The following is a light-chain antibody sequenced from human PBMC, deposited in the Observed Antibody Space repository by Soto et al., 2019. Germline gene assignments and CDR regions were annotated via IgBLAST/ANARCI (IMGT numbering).Light chain of an antibody. J-gene: IGKJ3*01. CDR3: QQYNNWPLLT. CDR2: GAS. V-gene: IGKV3-15*01. CDR1: QSVSSN. Sequence: EIVMTQSPATLSVSPGERATLSCRASQSVSSNLAWYQQKPGQAPRLLIYGASTRATGIPARFSGSGSGTAFTPTTSSLQSEAFAVYYCQQYNNWPLLTFGPGTKVDIK.